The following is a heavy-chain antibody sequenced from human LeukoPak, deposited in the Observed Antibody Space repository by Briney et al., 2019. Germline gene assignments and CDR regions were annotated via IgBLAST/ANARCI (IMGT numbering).Heavy chain of an antibody. J-gene: IGHJ4*02. CDR3: AKVYYYGSGTFWQIDY. CDR1: GFTFSNYW. CDR2: IKQDGSDK. Sequence: GGSQRLSCAASGFTFSNYWMSWVRQAPGKGLEWVANIKQDGSDKFYVDSVKGRFTISRDNSKNTLYLQMNSLRAEDTAVYYCAKVYYYGSGTFWQIDYWGQGTLVTVSS. D-gene: IGHD3-10*01. V-gene: IGHV3-7*01.